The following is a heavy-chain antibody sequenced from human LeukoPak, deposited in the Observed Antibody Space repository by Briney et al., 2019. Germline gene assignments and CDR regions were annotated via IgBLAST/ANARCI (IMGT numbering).Heavy chain of an antibody. CDR1: GFTFRSYW. D-gene: IGHD2-2*01. V-gene: IGHV3-7*03. Sequence: PGGSLRLSCAASGFTFRSYWMSWVRQAPGKGLEWVANIRQDGSDKYYVDSVKGRFTISRDNAKNSLYLQMNSLRAEDTAVYYCARVLSRYCSSAGCYDGVFDYWGQGTLVTVSS. CDR3: ARVLSRYCSSAGCYDGVFDY. CDR2: IRQDGSDK. J-gene: IGHJ4*02.